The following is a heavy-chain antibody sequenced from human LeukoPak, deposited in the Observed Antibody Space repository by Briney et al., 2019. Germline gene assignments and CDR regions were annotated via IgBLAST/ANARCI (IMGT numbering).Heavy chain of an antibody. Sequence: ASVKASCKASGHTFTSYGISWVRQAPGQRLECMGWIRAYNGNTNYAQKLQGRVTMTTDTSTSTAYMELRSLRSDDTAVYYCAREKGSGYDILTGYYMFDYWGQGTLVTVSS. CDR2: IRAYNGNT. D-gene: IGHD3-9*01. CDR1: GHTFTSYG. CDR3: AREKGSGYDILTGYYMFDY. J-gene: IGHJ4*02. V-gene: IGHV1-18*01.